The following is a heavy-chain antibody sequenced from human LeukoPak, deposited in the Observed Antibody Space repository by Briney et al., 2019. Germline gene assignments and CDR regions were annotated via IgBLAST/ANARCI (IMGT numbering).Heavy chain of an antibody. CDR3: ARSYSSTYYYYGMDV. D-gene: IGHD6-13*01. J-gene: IGHJ6*02. CDR1: GGSISSSNW. CDR2: IYHSGST. V-gene: IGHV4-4*02. Sequence: SETLSLTCAVSGGSISSSNWWSWVRQPPGKGLEWIGEIYHSGSTNYNPSLKSRVTISVDKSKNQFSLKLSSVTAPDTTGYYCARSYSSTYYYYGMDVWGQGTTVTVSS.